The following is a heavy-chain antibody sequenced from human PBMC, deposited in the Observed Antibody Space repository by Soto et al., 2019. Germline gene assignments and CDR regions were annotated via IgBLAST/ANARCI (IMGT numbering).Heavy chain of an antibody. CDR1: GGSISSGGYS. V-gene: IGHV4-30-2*01. D-gene: IGHD5-18*01. CDR3: ARGADTAMVGIDY. J-gene: IGHJ4*02. CDR2: IYHSGST. Sequence: QLQLQESGSGLVKPSQTLSLTCAVSGGSISSGGYSWSWIRQPPGKGLEWIGYIYHSGSTYYNPSLMSRVTISVDRSKNQFSLKLSSVTAADAAVYYFARGADTAMVGIDYWGQGTLVTVSS.